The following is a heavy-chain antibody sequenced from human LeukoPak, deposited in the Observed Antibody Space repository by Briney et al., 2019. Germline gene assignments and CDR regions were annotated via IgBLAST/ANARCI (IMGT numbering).Heavy chain of an antibody. V-gene: IGHV3-73*01. Sequence: GGSLRLSCAASGFAFSDSDMYWVRQAPGKGLEWVGRVRSKANNYATAYAVSVKGRFTISRDDSKNTAHLQMNRLKTEDTAVYYCTRRAWGSGWGAFDIWGQGTMVTVPS. J-gene: IGHJ3*02. CDR3: TRRAWGSGWGAFDI. CDR1: GFAFSDSD. CDR2: VRSKANNYAT. D-gene: IGHD6-19*01.